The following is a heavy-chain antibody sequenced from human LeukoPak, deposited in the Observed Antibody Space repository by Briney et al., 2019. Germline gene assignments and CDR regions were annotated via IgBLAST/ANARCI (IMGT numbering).Heavy chain of an antibody. CDR2: ISSGSTI. CDR3: ARESIAVAGAPFDY. J-gene: IGHJ4*02. V-gene: IGHV3-48*03. Sequence: GGSLRLSCAASGFTFSSYEMNWVRRAPGKGLEWVSYISSGSTIYDADSVKGRFTISRDNAKNSLYLQMNSLRAEDTAVYYCARESIAVAGAPFDYWGQGTLVTVSS. CDR1: GFTFSSYE. D-gene: IGHD6-19*01.